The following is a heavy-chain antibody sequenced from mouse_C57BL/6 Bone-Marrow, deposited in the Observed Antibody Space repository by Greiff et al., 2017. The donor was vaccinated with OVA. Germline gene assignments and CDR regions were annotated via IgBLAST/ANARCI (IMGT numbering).Heavy chain of an antibody. CDR1: GFTFSSYA. J-gene: IGHJ2*01. V-gene: IGHV5-4*03. CDR3: ARNLGITTGYFDY. CDR2: ISDGGSYT. D-gene: IGHD2-4*01. Sequence: EVKLMESGGGLVKPGGSLKLSCAASGFTFSSYAMSWVRQTPEKRLEWVATISDGGSYTYYPDNVKGRFTISRDNAKNNLYLQMSHLKSEDTAMYYCARNLGITTGYFDYWGQGTTLTVSS.